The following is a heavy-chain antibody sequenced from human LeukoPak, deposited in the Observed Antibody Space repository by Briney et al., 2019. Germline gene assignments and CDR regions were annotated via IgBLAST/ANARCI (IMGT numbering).Heavy chain of an antibody. CDR3: ARDPPVASSGWYPFDY. D-gene: IGHD6-19*01. CDR2: ISAYNGNT. CDR1: GYTFTSHG. Sequence: ASVKVSCKASGYTFTSHGISWVRQAPGQGLEWMGWISAYNGNTNYAQKLQGRVTMTTDTSTSTAYMELRSLRSDDTAVYYCARDPPVASSGWYPFDYWGQGTLVTVSS. V-gene: IGHV1-18*01. J-gene: IGHJ4*02.